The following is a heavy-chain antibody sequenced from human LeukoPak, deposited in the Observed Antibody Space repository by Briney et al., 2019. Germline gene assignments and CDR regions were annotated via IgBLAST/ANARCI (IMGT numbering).Heavy chain of an antibody. J-gene: IGHJ4*02. CDR1: GFTFSSYG. CDR2: IRYDGSNK. Sequence: PGGSLRLSCAASGFTFSSYGMHWVRQAPGKGLEWAAFIRYDGSNKYYADSVKGRFTISRDNSKNTLYLQMNSLRAEDTAVYYCAKDHPQPWSGYVLSPYYFDYWGQGTLVTVSS. V-gene: IGHV3-30*02. CDR3: AKDHPQPWSGYVLSPYYFDY. D-gene: IGHD5-12*01.